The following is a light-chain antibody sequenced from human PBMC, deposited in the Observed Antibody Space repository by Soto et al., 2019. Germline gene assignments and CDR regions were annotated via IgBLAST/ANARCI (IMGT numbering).Light chain of an antibody. V-gene: IGLV1-47*01. CDR2: RNN. Sequence: QSVLTQPPSASGTPGQRVTISCSGSSSNIGSNSVYWYQHLPGTAPKLLIYRNNQRPSGVTDRFSGSKSGTSASLAISGLRSEDEGDYYCVAWDDSLRGWVFGGGTKLTVL. J-gene: IGLJ3*02. CDR3: VAWDDSLRGWV. CDR1: SSNIGSNS.